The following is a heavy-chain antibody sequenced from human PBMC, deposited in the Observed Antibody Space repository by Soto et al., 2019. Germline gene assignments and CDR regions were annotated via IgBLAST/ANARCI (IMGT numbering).Heavy chain of an antibody. J-gene: IGHJ4*02. V-gene: IGHV4-4*02. CDR3: ASRDRGTSVDY. CDR1: GGSFTSNNW. D-gene: IGHD1-7*01. CDR2: IYRTGST. Sequence: SETLSLTCAVSGGSFTSNNWWTWVRQPPGQVLEWIGEIYRTGSTNYNPSLKSRVTISLDKSENQFSLKVTSLTAADTAVYYCASRDRGTSVDYWGQGTLVTVSS.